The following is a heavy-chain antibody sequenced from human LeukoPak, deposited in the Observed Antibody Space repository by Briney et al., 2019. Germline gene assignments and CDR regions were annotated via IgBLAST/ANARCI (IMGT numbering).Heavy chain of an antibody. CDR2: INHSGST. D-gene: IGHD2-2*01. CDR1: GGSFSGYY. Sequence: PSETLSLTCAVYGGSFSGYYWSWIRQPPGKGLEWIGEINHSGSTNYNPSLKSRVTISVDTSKNQFSLKLSSVTAADTAVYYCARSGDIVVVPAAPGYAFDIWGQGTMVTVSS. CDR3: ARSGDIVVVPAAPGYAFDI. V-gene: IGHV4-34*01. J-gene: IGHJ3*02.